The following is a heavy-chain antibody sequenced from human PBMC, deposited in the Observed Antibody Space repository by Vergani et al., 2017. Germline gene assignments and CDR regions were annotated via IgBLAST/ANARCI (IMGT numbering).Heavy chain of an antibody. D-gene: IGHD6-13*01. CDR1: GDSVSSNSAA. V-gene: IGHV6-1*01. CDR3: AREWVQQLSN. Sequence: QVQLQQSGPGLVKPSQTLLLPCAISGDSVSSNSAAWYWIRQSPSRGLEWLGRTYYRSKWYNDYAVSVKSRITINPYTSKKQFSLQLKSGTPEDTAVYYWAREWVQQLSNWGQGTLVTVSS. J-gene: IGHJ4*02. CDR2: TYYRSKWYN.